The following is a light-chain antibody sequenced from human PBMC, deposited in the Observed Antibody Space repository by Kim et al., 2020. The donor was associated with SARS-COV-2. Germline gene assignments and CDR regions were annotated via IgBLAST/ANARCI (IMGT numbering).Light chain of an antibody. Sequence: ASVGDRVTITCRASQTNSTWLAWYQQKPGKAPNLLIYLASTLESGVPSRFIGSGSGTEFTLTIDSLQPDDFATYYCQHYSRFPYTFGQGTKVDIK. CDR2: LAS. J-gene: IGKJ2*01. CDR1: QTNSTW. V-gene: IGKV1-5*03. CDR3: QHYSRFPYT.